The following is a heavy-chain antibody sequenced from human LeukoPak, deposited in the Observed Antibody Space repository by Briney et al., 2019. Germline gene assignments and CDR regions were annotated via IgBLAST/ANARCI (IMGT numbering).Heavy chain of an antibody. CDR1: GFTFDDYA. CDR2: ISWNSGSI. CDR3: AKETDYGDSWDYFDY. J-gene: IGHJ4*02. V-gene: IGHV3-9*03. Sequence: GGSLRLSCAASGFTFDDYAMHWVRQAPGKGLEWVSGISWNSGSIGYADSVKGRFTISRDNAKNSLYLQMNSLRAEDMALYYCAKETDYGDSWDYFDYWGQGTLVTVSS. D-gene: IGHD4-17*01.